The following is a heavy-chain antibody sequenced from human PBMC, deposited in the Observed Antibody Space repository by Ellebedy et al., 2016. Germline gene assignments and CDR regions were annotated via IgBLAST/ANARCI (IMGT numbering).Heavy chain of an antibody. CDR2: IYYSGST. CDR1: GGSISSGGYY. J-gene: IGHJ6*02. V-gene: IGHV4-31*03. CDR3: ARDTYYYDSSGYYGMDV. D-gene: IGHD3-22*01. Sequence: SETLSLXXTVSGGSISSGGYYWSWIRQHPGKGLEWIGYIYYSGSTYYNPSLKSRVTISVDTSKNQFSLKLSSVTAADTAVYYCARDTYYYDSSGYYGMDVWGQGTTVTVSS.